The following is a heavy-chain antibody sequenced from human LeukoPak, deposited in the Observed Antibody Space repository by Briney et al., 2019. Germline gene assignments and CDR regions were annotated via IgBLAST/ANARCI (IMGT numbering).Heavy chain of an antibody. J-gene: IGHJ3*02. CDR1: GFTFSSYG. CDR3: AKDLWDDSSGYRVRGAFDI. CDR2: ISGSGGST. D-gene: IGHD3-22*01. Sequence: GESLKISCAASGFTFSSYGMTWVRQAPGKGLEWVSAISGSGGSTYYADSVKGRFTISRDNSKNTLYLQMNSLRAEDTAVYYCAKDLWDDSSGYRVRGAFDIWGQGTMVTVSS. V-gene: IGHV3-23*01.